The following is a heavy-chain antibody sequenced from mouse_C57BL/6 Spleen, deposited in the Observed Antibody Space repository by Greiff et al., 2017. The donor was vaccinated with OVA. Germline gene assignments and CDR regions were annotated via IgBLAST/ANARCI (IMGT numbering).Heavy chain of an antibody. Sequence: VQLQQSGPELVKPGASVKISCKASGYAFSSSWMNWVKQRPGKGLEWIGRIYPGDGDTNYNGKFKGKATLTADKSSSTAYMQLSSLTSEDSAVYFCARGVYDGYPYLDYWGQGTTLTVSS. V-gene: IGHV1-82*01. CDR2: IYPGDGDT. J-gene: IGHJ2*01. CDR1: GYAFSSSW. CDR3: ARGVYDGYPYLDY. D-gene: IGHD2-3*01.